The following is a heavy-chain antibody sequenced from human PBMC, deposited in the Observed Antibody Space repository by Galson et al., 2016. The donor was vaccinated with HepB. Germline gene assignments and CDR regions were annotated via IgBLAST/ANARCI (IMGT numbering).Heavy chain of an antibody. J-gene: IGHJ4*02. CDR1: GYTFTNYD. V-gene: IGHV1-18*04. D-gene: IGHD2-2*02. CDR3: ARQGSESCYTAWLVDY. Sequence: SVKVSCKASGYTFTNYDISWVRQAPGQGLEWMGWISGYNGNTNYAQKLQGRVTITTDKSTNTAHMELRSLRSDDTAVYYCARQGSESCYTAWLVDYWGQGTLVTV. CDR2: ISGYNGNT.